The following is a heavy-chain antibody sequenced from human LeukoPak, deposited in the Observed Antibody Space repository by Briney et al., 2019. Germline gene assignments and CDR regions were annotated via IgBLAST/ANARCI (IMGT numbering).Heavy chain of an antibody. D-gene: IGHD2-15*01. CDR2: IYHSGST. J-gene: IGHJ6*03. CDR1: GGSISSSNW. V-gene: IGHV4-4*02. Sequence: PSETLSLTCAVSGGSISSSNWWSWVRQPPGKGLEWIGEIYHSGSTNHNPSLKSRVTISVDTSKNQFSLKLSSVTATDTAVYYCARGYCSGGSCYSYYYYNYMDVWGKGTTVTVSS. CDR3: ARGYCSGGSCYSYYYYNYMDV.